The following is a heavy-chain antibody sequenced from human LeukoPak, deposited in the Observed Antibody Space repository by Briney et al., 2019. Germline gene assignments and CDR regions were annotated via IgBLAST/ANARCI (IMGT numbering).Heavy chain of an antibody. CDR3: ARGRWGSLDY. CDR1: GGSFIGYY. V-gene: IGHV4-34*01. Sequence: SETLSLTCAVDGGSFIGYYWSWIRQPPGKGLEWIGEINHSASTNYNPSLKSRFTISVDTSKNQFSLKLSSVTAADTAVYYCARGRWGSLDYWGQGTLVTVSS. J-gene: IGHJ4*02. CDR2: INHSAST. D-gene: IGHD7-27*01.